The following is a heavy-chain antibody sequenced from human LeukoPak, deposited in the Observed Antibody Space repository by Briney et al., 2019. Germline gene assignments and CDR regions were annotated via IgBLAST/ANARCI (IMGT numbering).Heavy chain of an antibody. CDR3: ASTARIFEY. D-gene: IGHD2-15*01. J-gene: IGHJ4*02. CDR1: GASITSSY. V-gene: IGHV4-59*08. CDR2: IANNGDI. Sequence: SETLSPTCTVSGASITSSYWSWIRQSPGKGLECIGHIANNGDINYNPSLRGRVTISMDTSKNQFSLRLRFVTAEDTAVYFCASTARIFEYWGQGTLVTVS.